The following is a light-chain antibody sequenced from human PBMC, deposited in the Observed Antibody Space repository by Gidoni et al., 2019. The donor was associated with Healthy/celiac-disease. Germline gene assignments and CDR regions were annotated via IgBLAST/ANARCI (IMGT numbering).Light chain of an antibody. CDR2: DNN. CDR1: SSNIGNNY. V-gene: IGLV1-51*01. CDR3: GTWDSSLSAGKV. Sequence: SVLPMPPSVSAAPGQKVTLSCSGLSSNIGNNYVSWYQQLPGTAPKLLIYDNNKRPSGIPDRFSGSKSGTSATRGITGLQTGDEADYYCGTWDSSLSAGKVFGGGTKLTVL. J-gene: IGLJ2*01.